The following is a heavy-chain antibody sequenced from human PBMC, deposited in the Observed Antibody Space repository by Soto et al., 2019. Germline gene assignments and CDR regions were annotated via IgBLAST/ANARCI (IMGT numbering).Heavy chain of an antibody. CDR1: GNTLTGHF. CDR3: ATSPGWLGEGSGGLDG. V-gene: IGHV1-2*02. CDR2: LNSNSGGT. Sequence: QLQLVQSGAEVKRPGASVRVSCKASGNTLTGHFLHWVRQARGQGLEWRGWLNSNSGGTKIAQKFQGRLAMTRDTSITTAYMELSRLRADDTAVYYCATSPGWLGEGSGGLDGWGLGATVTVSS. J-gene: IGHJ6*02. D-gene: IGHD3-10*01.